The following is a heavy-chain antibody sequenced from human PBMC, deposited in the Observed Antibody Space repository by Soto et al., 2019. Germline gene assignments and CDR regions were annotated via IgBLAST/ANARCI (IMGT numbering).Heavy chain of an antibody. CDR3: ARSLFIAATDTEPFDS. V-gene: IGHV3-23*01. D-gene: IGHD6-13*01. CDR1: GFTFSSYA. CDR2: ISGGGNDR. J-gene: IGHJ4*02. Sequence: VQLLESGGGLVQPGGSLTLSCAASGFTFSSYAMSWFRQAPGKGLEWVSAISGGGNDRFYADSVKGRFTISRDNSRNTLYLHMHSLTAEDTAVHYCARSLFIAATDTEPFDSWGQGTLVTVSS.